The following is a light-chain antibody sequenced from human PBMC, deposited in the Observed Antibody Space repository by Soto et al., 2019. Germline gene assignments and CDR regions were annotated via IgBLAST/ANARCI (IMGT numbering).Light chain of an antibody. CDR1: QSVRSF. J-gene: IGKJ4*01. Sequence: EIVLTQSPATLSLSPGERATLSCRASQSVRSFLAWYQQKPGQAPRLLIYDASNRATGVPGRFSGSGSGTDFTLTISSLEPEDFAVYYCQKRSSWPRALSFGGGTKVE. V-gene: IGKV3-11*01. CDR3: QKRSSWPRALS. CDR2: DAS.